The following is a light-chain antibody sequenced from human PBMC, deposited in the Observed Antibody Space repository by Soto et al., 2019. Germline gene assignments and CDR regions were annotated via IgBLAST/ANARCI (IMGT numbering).Light chain of an antibody. J-gene: IGLJ3*02. Sequence: QSALTQPASVSGSPGQSITISCTGTSSDVGSYNLVSWYQQHPGKAPKLMIYEGSKRPSGVSNCFSGSKSGNTASLTISGLQAEDEADYYCCSYAGIWVFGGGTKLTVL. CDR3: CSYAGIWV. V-gene: IGLV2-23*01. CDR1: SSDVGSYNL. CDR2: EGS.